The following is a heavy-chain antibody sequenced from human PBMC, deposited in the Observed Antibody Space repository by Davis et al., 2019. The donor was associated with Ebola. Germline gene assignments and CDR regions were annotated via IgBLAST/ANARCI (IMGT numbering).Heavy chain of an antibody. V-gene: IGHV4-34*01. CDR3: ARGHGAGFVA. CDR1: SGSFCS. Sequence: MPSETLSLTCAVYSGSFCSWIRQPPGKGLEWIGEINPSGITNYNSSLKSRVTISGDTSKKQFSLKLTSETAADTAVYYCARGHGAGFVAWGQGTLVTVSS. J-gene: IGHJ5*02. D-gene: IGHD4-17*01. CDR2: INPSGIT.